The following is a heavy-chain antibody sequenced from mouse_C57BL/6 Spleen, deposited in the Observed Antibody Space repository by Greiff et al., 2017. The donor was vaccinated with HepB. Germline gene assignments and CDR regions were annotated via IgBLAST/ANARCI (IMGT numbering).Heavy chain of an antibody. Sequence: EVQLQQSGPELVKPGASVKISCKASGYTFTDYYMNWVKQSHGKSLEWIGDINPKNGGTSYNQKFKGKATLTVDTSSSTAYLELRSLTSADSAVYYCASYPDYWGQGTTLTVSA. D-gene: IGHD2-10*01. CDR2: INPKNGGT. CDR3: ASYPDY. J-gene: IGHJ2*01. CDR1: GYTFTDYY. V-gene: IGHV1-26*01.